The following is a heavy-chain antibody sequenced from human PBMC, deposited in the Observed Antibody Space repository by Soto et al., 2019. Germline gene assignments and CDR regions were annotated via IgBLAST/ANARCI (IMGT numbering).Heavy chain of an antibody. CDR2: IHHDGNGT. Sequence: EVQLVESGGGLVQPGGSLTLSCEGSGFSFRSYGLHWVRQVPGKGLVWVSRIHHDGNGTNYADSVKGRFTISRDNTKHTLFLRMNGLRAEDTAVYYSARGPRGFSHTWYDPWGQGTVVTVSS. CDR1: GFSFRSYG. V-gene: IGHV3-74*01. J-gene: IGHJ5*02. CDR3: ARGPRGFSHTWYDP. D-gene: IGHD3-10*01.